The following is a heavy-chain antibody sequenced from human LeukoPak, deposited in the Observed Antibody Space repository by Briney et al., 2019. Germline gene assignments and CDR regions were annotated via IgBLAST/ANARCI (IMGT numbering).Heavy chain of an antibody. Sequence: SGGSLRLSCAASGFTFSSYAMSWVRQAPGKGLEWVSAISGSGGSTYYADSVKGRFTISRDNSKNTLYLQMNSLRAEDTAVYYCAKDRPKYYYDSSGYPDVAFDIWGQGTMVTVSS. CDR2: ISGSGGST. CDR3: AKDRPKYYYDSSGYPDVAFDI. J-gene: IGHJ3*02. V-gene: IGHV3-23*01. D-gene: IGHD3-22*01. CDR1: GFTFSSYA.